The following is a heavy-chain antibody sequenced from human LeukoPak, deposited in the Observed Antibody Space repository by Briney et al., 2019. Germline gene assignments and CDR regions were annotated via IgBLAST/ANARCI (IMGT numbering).Heavy chain of an antibody. D-gene: IGHD3-3*01. CDR2: INPNSGGT. J-gene: IGHJ5*02. CDR3: ARDLLVYDFWSGYSPHNWFDP. Sequence: ASVKASCKASGYTFTGYYMHWVRQAPGQGLEWMGWINPNSGGTNYAQKFQGRVTMTRDTSISTAYMELSRLGSDDTAVYYCARDLLVYDFWSGYSPHNWFDPWGQGTLVTVSS. V-gene: IGHV1-2*02. CDR1: GYTFTGYY.